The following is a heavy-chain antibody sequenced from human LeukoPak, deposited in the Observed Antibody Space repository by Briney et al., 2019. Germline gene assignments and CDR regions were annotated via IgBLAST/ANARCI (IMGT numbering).Heavy chain of an antibody. V-gene: IGHV3-30*02. J-gene: IGHJ4*02. CDR2: IRFDGSNK. CDR3: ARDHQEYCSGGSCTYFDY. CDR1: GFTFSSYG. D-gene: IGHD2-15*01. Sequence: PGGSLRLSCAASGFTFSSYGMHWVRQAPGKGLEWVAFIRFDGSNKYYADSVKGRFTISRDNAKNSLYLQMNSLRAEDTAVYYCARDHQEYCSGGSCTYFDYWGQGTLVTVSS.